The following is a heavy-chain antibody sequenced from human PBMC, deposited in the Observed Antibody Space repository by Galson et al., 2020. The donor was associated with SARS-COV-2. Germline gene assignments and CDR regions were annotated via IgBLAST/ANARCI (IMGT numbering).Heavy chain of an antibody. CDR3: AREGEVTAIPSFDY. J-gene: IGHJ4*02. D-gene: IGHD2-21*02. Sequence: QLGESLKISCAASGFTFSSYGMHWVRQAPGKGLEWVAVIWYDGRNKYYADSVKGRFTISRDNSKNTLYLQMNSLRAEDTAVYYCAREGEVTAIPSFDYWGQGTLVTVSS. CDR1: GFTFSSYG. V-gene: IGHV3-33*01. CDR2: IWYDGRNK.